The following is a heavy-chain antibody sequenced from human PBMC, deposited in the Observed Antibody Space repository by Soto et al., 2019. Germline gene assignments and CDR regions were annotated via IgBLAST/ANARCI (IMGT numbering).Heavy chain of an antibody. CDR3: ARDRGRMIQLWLPDY. V-gene: IGHV1-3*01. Sequence: ASVEVSCKAPGYTFTSYAMHWVRQAPGQRLEWMGWINAGNGNTKYSQKFQGRVTITRDTSASTAYMELSSLRSEDTAVYYCARDRGRMIQLWLPDYWGQGTLVTVSS. D-gene: IGHD5-18*01. J-gene: IGHJ4*02. CDR1: GYTFTSYA. CDR2: INAGNGNT.